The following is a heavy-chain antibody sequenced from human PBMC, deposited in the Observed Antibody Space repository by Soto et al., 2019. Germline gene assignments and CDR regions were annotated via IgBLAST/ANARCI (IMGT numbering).Heavy chain of an antibody. V-gene: IGHV4-59*01. J-gene: IGHJ4*02. CDR1: GGPXSTYY. CDR2: IYYSGST. CDR3: ASSDYYDSSGYYYALGYFAY. Sequence: ETLSLTCSVSGGPXSTYYWSWIRQPPGKGLEWIGYIYYSGSTNYNPSLKSRVTISVNTSKYQFSLQLNSVTAADTAVYYCASSDYYDSSGYYYALGYFAYWRQGTLVTVSS. D-gene: IGHD3-22*01.